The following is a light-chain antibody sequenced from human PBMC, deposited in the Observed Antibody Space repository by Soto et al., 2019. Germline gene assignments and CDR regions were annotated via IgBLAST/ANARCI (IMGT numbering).Light chain of an antibody. CDR3: QQYNSYPWT. CDR1: QGISSW. V-gene: IGKV1-5*01. Sequence: IQMTQAPSSLSASVGDRVTITCRASQGISSWLAWYQQKPGKAPKLLIYHAYSLESGVPSRFSGSESRTEFTLTINSLQPDDFATYYCQQYNSYPWTFGQGTKVDIK. CDR2: HAY. J-gene: IGKJ1*01.